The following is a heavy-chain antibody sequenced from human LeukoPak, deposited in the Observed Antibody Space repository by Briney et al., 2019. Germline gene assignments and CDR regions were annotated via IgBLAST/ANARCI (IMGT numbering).Heavy chain of an antibody. J-gene: IGHJ6*02. CDR1: GGSISSGGYS. V-gene: IGHV4-30-2*01. CDR3: ARGDEHPYYYGMDV. CDR2: IYHSGST. D-gene: IGHD1/OR15-1a*01. Sequence: SQTLSLTCAVSGGSISSGGYSWSWIRQPPGKGLEWIGYIYHSGSTYYNPSLKSRVTISVDRSKNQSSLKLSSVTAADTAVYYCARGDEHPYYYGMDVWGQGTTVTVSS.